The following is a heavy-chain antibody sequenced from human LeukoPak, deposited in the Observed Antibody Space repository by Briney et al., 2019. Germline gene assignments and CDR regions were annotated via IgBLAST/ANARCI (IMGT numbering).Heavy chain of an antibody. CDR1: GYTFTSYD. Sequence: ASVKVSCKASGYTFTSYDINWVRQATGQGLEWMGWMNPNSGNTGYAQKFQGRVTMTRNTSISTAYMELSSLTSEDTAVYYCARGRGGDYGDYGTFDYWGQGTLVTVSS. CDR3: ARGRGGDYGDYGTFDY. D-gene: IGHD4-17*01. CDR2: MNPNSGNT. V-gene: IGHV1-8*01. J-gene: IGHJ4*02.